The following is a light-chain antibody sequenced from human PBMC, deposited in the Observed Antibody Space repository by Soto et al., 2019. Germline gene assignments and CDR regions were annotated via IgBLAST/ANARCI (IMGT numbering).Light chain of an antibody. V-gene: IGLV1-44*01. CDR2: INN. Sequence: QSVLTQPPSVSGTPGQRVTIFCSGSRSNIGTNTVNWYRQVPGAAPKLLIFINNQRPSGVPDRFSGSKSGTSASLAISGLQSEDEADFYCASWDDSLNAVVFGGGTKVTVL. CDR3: ASWDDSLNAVV. CDR1: RSNIGTNT. J-gene: IGLJ2*01.